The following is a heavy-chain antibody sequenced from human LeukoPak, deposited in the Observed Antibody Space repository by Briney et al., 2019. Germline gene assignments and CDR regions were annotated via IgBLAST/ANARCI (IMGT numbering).Heavy chain of an antibody. V-gene: IGHV3-21*04. J-gene: IGHJ4*02. CDR2: IFPSCGEI. CDR1: GFTFSTYN. Sequence: GGSLRLSCAASGFTFSTYNMNWVRQAPGKGLEWVSSIFPSCGEIHYADSVRGRFTISRDNSKTPLSLQMNSLRAEDTAIYYCATYRQVLLPFESWGQGTLVTVSS. CDR3: ATYRQVLLPFES. D-gene: IGHD2-8*02.